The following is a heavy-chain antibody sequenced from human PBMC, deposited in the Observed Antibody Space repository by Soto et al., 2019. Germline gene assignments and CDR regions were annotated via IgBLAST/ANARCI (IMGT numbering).Heavy chain of an antibody. CDR3: AKASQFSGNWYDY. D-gene: IGHD6-25*01. Sequence: PGGSLRLSCVASGFTFKSHAMTWVRQAPGKGLEWVSGISGGGDYTYYADSVKGRFTISRDDSKNTLYLQLNSLRAEDTAIYYCAKASQFSGNWYDYWGQGTLVTVSS. V-gene: IGHV3-23*01. CDR2: ISGGGDYT. J-gene: IGHJ5*01. CDR1: GFTFKSHA.